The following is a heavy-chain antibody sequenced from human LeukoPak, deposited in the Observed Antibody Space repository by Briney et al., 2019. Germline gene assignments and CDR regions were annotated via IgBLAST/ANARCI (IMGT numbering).Heavy chain of an antibody. J-gene: IGHJ2*01. CDR1: GGAISSGNYF. CDR3: ARAILTPSGYVWYFDL. Sequence: SQTLSLTCTVSGGAISSGNYFWTWIRQHPGKGQEWIGYNTYYNPSLKSRVTISVHPSKNQFSLKLSSVTTADTAVYHCARAILTPSGYVWYFDLWGRGTLVTVSS. V-gene: IGHV4-31*03. D-gene: IGHD3-3*01. CDR2: NT.